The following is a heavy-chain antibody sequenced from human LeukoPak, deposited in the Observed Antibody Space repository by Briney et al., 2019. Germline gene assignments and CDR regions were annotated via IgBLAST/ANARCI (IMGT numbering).Heavy chain of an antibody. CDR1: GYTFTKNG. D-gene: IGHD3-10*01. CDR2: ICTYKGKT. CDR3: ARDESHGWDI. Sequence: GASVRVSCMASGYTFTKNGISWVRQAPGQGLEWMGWICTYKGKTNYAQTLQGRVTLTTDTSTSTPYMEMRSLRYDDTAVYSSARDESHGWDIGGQGTVVTVSS. V-gene: IGHV1-18*01. J-gene: IGHJ3*02.